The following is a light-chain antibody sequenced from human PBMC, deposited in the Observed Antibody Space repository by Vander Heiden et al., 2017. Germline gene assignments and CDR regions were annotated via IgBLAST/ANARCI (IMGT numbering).Light chain of an antibody. Sequence: DIQITQSLPTLSASVGDRVTITCRASQSISSWLAWYQQKPGKDPKFLIYKASSLESGVPSRFSGSGSGTEFTLTISSLQPDDFATYYCQQYNSYPITFGQGTRLEIK. CDR1: QSISSW. CDR3: QQYNSYPIT. V-gene: IGKV1-5*03. J-gene: IGKJ5*01. CDR2: KAS.